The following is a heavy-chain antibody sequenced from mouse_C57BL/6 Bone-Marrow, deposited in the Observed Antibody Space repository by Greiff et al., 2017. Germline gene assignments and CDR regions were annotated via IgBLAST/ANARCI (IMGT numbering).Heavy chain of an antibody. D-gene: IGHD1-1*01. V-gene: IGHV1-15*01. CDR2: IDPETGGT. J-gene: IGHJ3*01. Sequence: QVQLKESGAELVRPGASVTLSCKASGYTFTDYEMHWVKQTPVHGLEWIGAIDPETGGTAYNQKFKGKAILTADKSSSTAYMELRSLTSEDSAVYYCTRAYGSSWFAYWGQGTLVTVSA. CDR3: TRAYGSSWFAY. CDR1: GYTFTDYE.